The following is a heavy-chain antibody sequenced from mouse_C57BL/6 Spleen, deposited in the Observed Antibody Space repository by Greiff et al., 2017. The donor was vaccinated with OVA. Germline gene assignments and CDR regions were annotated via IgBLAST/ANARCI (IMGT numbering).Heavy chain of an antibody. D-gene: IGHD1-1*01. CDR2: ISGGGGNT. J-gene: IGHJ2*01. Sequence: EVKLMESGGGLVKPGGSLKLSCAASGFTFSSYTMSWVRQTPEKRLAWVATISGGGGNTYYPDSVKGRFTISRDNAKNTLYLQVSSLRSEDTALYYCARQLLLGGDFDYWGQGTTLTVSS. CDR1: GFTFSSYT. V-gene: IGHV5-9*01. CDR3: ARQLLLGGDFDY.